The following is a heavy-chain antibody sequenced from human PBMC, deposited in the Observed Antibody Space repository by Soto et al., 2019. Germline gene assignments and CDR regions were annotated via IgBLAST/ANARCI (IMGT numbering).Heavy chain of an antibody. Sequence: SGASLKISCKGSGYSFTSYWISWVRQMPGKGLEWMGRIDPSDSYTNYSPSFQGHVTISADKSISTAYLQWSSLKASDTAMYYCAGPSIAAANDDYYYGMDVWGQGTTVTVSS. D-gene: IGHD6-13*01. V-gene: IGHV5-10-1*01. CDR1: GYSFTSYW. CDR3: AGPSIAAANDDYYYGMDV. J-gene: IGHJ6*02. CDR2: IDPSDSYT.